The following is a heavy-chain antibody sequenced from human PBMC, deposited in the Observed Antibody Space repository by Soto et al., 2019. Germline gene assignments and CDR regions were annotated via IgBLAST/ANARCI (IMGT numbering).Heavy chain of an antibody. V-gene: IGHV1-3*05. CDR2: INAGNGNT. CDR1: GDTFTGYA. D-gene: IGHD6-19*01. CDR3: ARAVAVPADFDY. J-gene: IGHJ4*02. Sequence: QVQLVQSGAEEKKPGASVKVSCKASGDTFTGYAFHWVRQAPGQRLEWMGWINAGNGNTKYSQKFQGRVTITRDTSASTAYMELSSLRSEDTAVYYCARAVAVPADFDYWGQGTLGTVSS.